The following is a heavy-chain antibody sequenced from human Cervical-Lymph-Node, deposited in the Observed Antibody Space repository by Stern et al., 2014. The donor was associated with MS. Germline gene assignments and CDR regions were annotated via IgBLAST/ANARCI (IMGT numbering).Heavy chain of an antibody. D-gene: IGHD2-2*01. V-gene: IGHV4-31*03. Sequence: QVQLQESGPGLVTPSQTLSLTCTVSGDSISSGGYFWSWIRQHPGKGLEWIGYIYHSGSTYSNPSLKSRVTISVDTSKNQFSLNLSSVTAADTAVYYCARKGAIVPAAIENWFDSWGQGTLVTVSS. CDR1: GDSISSGGYF. J-gene: IGHJ5*01. CDR3: ARKGAIVPAAIENWFDS. CDR2: IYHSGST.